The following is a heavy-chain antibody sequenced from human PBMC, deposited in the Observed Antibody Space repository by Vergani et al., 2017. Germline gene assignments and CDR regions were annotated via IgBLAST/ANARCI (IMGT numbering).Heavy chain of an antibody. V-gene: IGHV4-34*01. CDR2: INHSGST. Sequence: QVQLQQWGAGLLKPSETLSLTCAVYGGYFGGYYWSWIRQPPGKGLEWFGEINHSGSTNYNPSLKSRVTRSVDTSTNQFYLKLSSVTAADTAVYYCARGKIYDSSGYDFDYWGQGTLVTVSS. CDR3: ARGKIYDSSGYDFDY. J-gene: IGHJ4*02. D-gene: IGHD3-22*01. CDR1: GGYFGGYY.